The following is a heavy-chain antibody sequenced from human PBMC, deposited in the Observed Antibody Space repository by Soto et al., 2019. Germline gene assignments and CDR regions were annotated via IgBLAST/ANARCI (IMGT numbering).Heavy chain of an antibody. Sequence: QVQLQESGPGLVKPSGTLSVTCAVSGGSISRSNWWSWVRQPPGKGLEWIGEIYHSGNTNYNPSLKSRVTISVDKSNNQFSLNLTSVTAADTAVYYGPRVLAALGNRWYFDLWGRGTLVSVSS. CDR1: GGSISRSNW. CDR3: PRVLAALGNRWYFDL. D-gene: IGHD6-13*01. V-gene: IGHV4-4*02. J-gene: IGHJ2*01. CDR2: IYHSGNT.